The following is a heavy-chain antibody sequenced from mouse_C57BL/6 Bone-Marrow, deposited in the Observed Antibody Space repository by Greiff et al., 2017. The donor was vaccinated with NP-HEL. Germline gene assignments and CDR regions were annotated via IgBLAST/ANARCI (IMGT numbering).Heavy chain of an antibody. Sequence: EVKLVESGGGLVQPKGSLKLSCAASGFSFNTYAMNWVRQAPGKGLEWVARIRSKSNNYATYYADSVKDRFTISRDDSESMLYLQMNNLETEDTDMYYCVRRELRSFAYWGQGTLVTVSA. CDR3: VRRELRSFAY. V-gene: IGHV10-1*01. D-gene: IGHD3-2*02. CDR1: GFSFNTYA. J-gene: IGHJ3*01. CDR2: IRSKSNNYAT.